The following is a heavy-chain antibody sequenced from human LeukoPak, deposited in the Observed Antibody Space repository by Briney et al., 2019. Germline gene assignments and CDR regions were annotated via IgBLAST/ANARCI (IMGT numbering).Heavy chain of an antibody. CDR2: IKQDGSEK. J-gene: IGHJ4*02. CDR3: AKGYSSGWYRGHFDY. D-gene: IGHD6-19*01. Sequence: GGSLRLSCAAFSGYWMTWVRQAPGKGLEWVANIKQDGSEKYYVDSVKGRFTISRDNAKNSLYLQMNSLRAEDTALYYCAKGYSSGWYRGHFDYWGQGTLVTVSS. V-gene: IGHV3-7*03. CDR1: SGYW.